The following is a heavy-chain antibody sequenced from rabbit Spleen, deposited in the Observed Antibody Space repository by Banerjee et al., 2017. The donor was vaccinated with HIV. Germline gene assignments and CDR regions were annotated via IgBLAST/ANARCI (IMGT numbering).Heavy chain of an antibody. CDR2: IAGSSSGFT. J-gene: IGHJ6*01. CDR3: ARDAGTSFSTYGMDL. CDR1: GIDFSNYNF. D-gene: IGHD8-1*01. V-gene: IGHV1S45*01. Sequence: QEQLEESGGGLVQPGASLTLTCKASGIDFSNYNFMCWVRQAPGKGLEWIACIAGSSSGFTYSATWAKGRFTISKTSSTTVTLQMTSLTVADTATYFCARDAGTSFSTYGMDLWGPGTLVTVS.